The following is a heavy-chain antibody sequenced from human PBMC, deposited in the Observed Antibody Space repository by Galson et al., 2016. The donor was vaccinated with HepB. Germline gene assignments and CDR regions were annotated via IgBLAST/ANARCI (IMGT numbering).Heavy chain of an antibody. CDR2: ISWDGGTT. J-gene: IGHJ4*02. CDR1: GFTFSNYG. Sequence: SLRLSCAASGFTFSNYGMHWVRQAPGKSLEWVSLISWDGGTTYYADSVEGRFTISRDNSKNSLYLQMNSLRTEDTAFYYCAKESAAATGKALFDYWGQGTLVTVSS. CDR3: AKESAAATGKALFDY. D-gene: IGHD6-13*01. V-gene: IGHV3-43*01.